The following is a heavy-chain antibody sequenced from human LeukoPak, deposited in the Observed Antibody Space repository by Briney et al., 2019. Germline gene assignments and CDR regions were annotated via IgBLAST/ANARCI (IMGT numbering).Heavy chain of an antibody. D-gene: IGHD3-3*01. Sequence: SETLSLTCTVSDVSISSGDYNWNWIRQPPGKGLEWIGFIYDSGTTSYNPSLKSPVFISGDTSKNQFSLKLTSVTAADTAVYYCARGKYYDFWRGSYFDYWGQGTLVTVST. CDR1: DVSISSGDYN. V-gene: IGHV4-30-4*08. CDR2: IYDSGTT. CDR3: ARGKYYDFWRGSYFDY. J-gene: IGHJ4*02.